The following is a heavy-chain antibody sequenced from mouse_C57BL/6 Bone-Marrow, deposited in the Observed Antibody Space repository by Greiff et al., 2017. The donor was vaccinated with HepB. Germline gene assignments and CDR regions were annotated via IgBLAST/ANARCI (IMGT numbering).Heavy chain of an antibody. J-gene: IGHJ4*01. Sequence: EVQVVESGGGLVQPGGSLSLSCAASGFTFTDYYMSWVRQPPGKALEWLGFIRNKANGYTTEYSASVKGRFTISRDNSQSILYLQMNALRAEDSATYYCARFHFGDYWGQGTSVTVSS. CDR3: ARFHFGDY. CDR2: IRNKANGYTT. CDR1: GFTFTDYY. V-gene: IGHV7-3*01.